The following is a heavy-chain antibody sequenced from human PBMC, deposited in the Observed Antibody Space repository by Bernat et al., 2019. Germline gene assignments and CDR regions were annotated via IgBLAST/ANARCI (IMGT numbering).Heavy chain of an antibody. V-gene: IGHV5-51*01. CDR2: IYPGDSDT. J-gene: IGHJ3*02. CDR1: GYSFTSYW. Sequence: EVQLVQSGAEVKKPGESLKISCKASGYSFTSYWIGWVRQMPGKGLEWMGIIYPGDSDTTDSPSFRGQVTISADKSISTAYLQWSSLKASDTAMYYCARPRRDGYNPDAFDIWGQGTMVTVSS. D-gene: IGHD5-24*01. CDR3: ARPRRDGYNPDAFDI.